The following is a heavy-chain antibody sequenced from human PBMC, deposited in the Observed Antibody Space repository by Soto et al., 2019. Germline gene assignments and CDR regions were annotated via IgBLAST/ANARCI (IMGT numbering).Heavy chain of an antibody. J-gene: IGHJ4*02. CDR3: AKDTYSRSWYF. D-gene: IGHD2-2*01. CDR2: IDKSGGDT. CDR1: GFTFTNYL. V-gene: IGHV3-23*05. Sequence: EVQLLESGGDLVQPGGSLRLSCAASGFTFTNYLMTWVRQAPGKGLEWVSSIDKSGGDTYYAESVKGRFTISRDNSKTTLYLQMNGLRAEDTALYYCAKDTYSRSWYFWGQGTLVSVSS.